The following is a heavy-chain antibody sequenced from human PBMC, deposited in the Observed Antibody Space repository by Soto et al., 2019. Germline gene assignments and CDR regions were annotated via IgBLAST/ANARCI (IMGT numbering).Heavy chain of an antibody. J-gene: IGHJ4*02. CDR3: ARGTDGYNRYYFDY. V-gene: IGHV1-69*13. CDR2: IIPIFGTA. Sequence: ASVKVSCKASGGTFSSYAISWVRQAPGQGLEWMGGIIPIFGTANYAQKFQGRVTITADESTSTAYMELSSLRSEDTAVYYCARGTDGYNRYYFDYWGQGTLVTVSS. CDR1: GGTFSSYA. D-gene: IGHD5-12*01.